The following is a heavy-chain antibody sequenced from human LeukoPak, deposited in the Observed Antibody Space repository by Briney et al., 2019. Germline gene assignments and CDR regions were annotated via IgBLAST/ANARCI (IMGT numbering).Heavy chain of an antibody. Sequence: ASVKVSCKASGYTFTGYYMHWVRQAPGQGLEWMGRINPNSGGTNYAQKFQGRVTMTRDTSISTAYMELSRLRSDDTAVYYCARPIAAAGISWFDPWGQGTLVTVSS. D-gene: IGHD6-13*01. CDR2: INPNSGGT. V-gene: IGHV1-2*06. CDR1: GYTFTGYY. CDR3: ARPIAAAGISWFDP. J-gene: IGHJ5*02.